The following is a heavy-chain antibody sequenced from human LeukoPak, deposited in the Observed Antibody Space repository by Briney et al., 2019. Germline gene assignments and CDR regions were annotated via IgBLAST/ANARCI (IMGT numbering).Heavy chain of an antibody. CDR2: IYTSGST. D-gene: IGHD1-26*01. CDR1: GVSINTCCYY. CDR3: ARDRSISGSYYGDFDY. Sequence: PSETLSLTCDVSGVSINTCCYYWSWIRQPAGKGLEWIGRIYTSGSTNYNPSLKSRVTISVDKSKNQFSLKLSSVTAADTAVYYCARDRSISGSYYGDFDYWGQGTLVTVSS. J-gene: IGHJ4*02. V-gene: IGHV4-61*02.